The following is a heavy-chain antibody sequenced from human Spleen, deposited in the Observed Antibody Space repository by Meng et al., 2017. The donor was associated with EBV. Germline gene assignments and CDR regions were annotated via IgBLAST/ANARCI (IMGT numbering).Heavy chain of an antibody. V-gene: IGHV3-74*01. CDR1: GFTFSSYW. D-gene: IGHD1-26*01. CDR2: INEDGGIT. J-gene: IGHJ4*02. Sequence: EVQWAESGGALVQPGGSLRLSCAASGFTFSSYWMHWVRQVPGKGLVWVSRINEDGGITTYADSVKGRFTIFRDNTKNTLYLQMNNVRVEDTAVYYCAKDCFGAKDSWGQGTLVTVSS. CDR3: AKDCFGAKDS.